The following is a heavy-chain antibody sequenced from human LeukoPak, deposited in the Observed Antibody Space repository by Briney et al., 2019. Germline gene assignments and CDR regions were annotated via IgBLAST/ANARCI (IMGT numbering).Heavy chain of an antibody. CDR2: IYYSGRT. J-gene: IGHJ1*01. Sequence: SETLSLTCSVSGDSVSRSDSYWDWIRQPPGKGLEWIGTIYYSGRTYYSPSLKGPVTMSVAPSNKQFSLSLRSVTAAAPSIYNCARRRYYDGSGYSEWGQGTLLSVPS. CDR3: ARRRYYDGSGYSE. V-gene: IGHV4-39*01. CDR1: GDSVSRSDSY. D-gene: IGHD3-22*01.